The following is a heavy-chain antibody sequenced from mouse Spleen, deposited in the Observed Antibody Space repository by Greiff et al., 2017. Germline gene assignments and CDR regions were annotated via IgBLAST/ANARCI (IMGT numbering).Heavy chain of an antibody. J-gene: IGHJ3*01. Sequence: EVMLVESGGGLLKPGGSLKLSCAASGFTFSDYGMHWVRQAPEKGLVWVAYISIGSSTIYYADTVKGRFTISRDNAKNTLFLQMTSLRSEDTAMYYCARDGNYLFAYWGQGTLVTVSA. V-gene: IGHV5-17*01. D-gene: IGHD2-1*01. CDR3: ARDGNYLFAY. CDR1: GFTFSDYG. CDR2: ISIGSSTI.